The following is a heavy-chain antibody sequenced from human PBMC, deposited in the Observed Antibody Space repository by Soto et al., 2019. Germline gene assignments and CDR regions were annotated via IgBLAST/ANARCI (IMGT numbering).Heavy chain of an antibody. CDR1: GYTFTSYG. CDR2: ISAYNGNT. J-gene: IGHJ6*02. CDR3: AREGYCSGGSCYFLSGRGYYYDGMDV. V-gene: IGHV1-18*01. D-gene: IGHD2-15*01. Sequence: ASVKVSCKASGYTFTSYGISWVRQAPGQGLEWMGWISAYNGNTNYAQKLQGRVTMTTDTSTSTAYMELRSLRSDDTAVYYCAREGYCSGGSCYFLSGRGYYYDGMDVWCQGTTVTVSS.